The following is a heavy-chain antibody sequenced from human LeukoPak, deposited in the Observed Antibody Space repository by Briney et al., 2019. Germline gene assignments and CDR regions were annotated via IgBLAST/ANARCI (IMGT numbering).Heavy chain of an antibody. J-gene: IGHJ5*02. V-gene: IGHV1-46*01. CDR1: GYTFTSYH. Sequence: ASVKVSCKASGYTFTSYHMHWVRQAPGQGLEWVGLINPTGTTTLYAQKFQGRVTLTRHMSTSTDYMELRSLKSEDTAVYYCARDNSVGDIACCFVPWGEGALFTGAS. CDR2: INPTGTTT. CDR3: ARDNSVGDIACCFVP. D-gene: IGHD3-10*01.